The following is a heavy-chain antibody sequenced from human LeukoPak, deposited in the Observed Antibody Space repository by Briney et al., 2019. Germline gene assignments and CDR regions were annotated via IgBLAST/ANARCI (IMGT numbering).Heavy chain of an antibody. CDR1: GGTFSSYA. CDR2: IIPIFGTA. J-gene: IGHJ4*02. D-gene: IGHD6-19*01. Sequence: SVKVSCKASGGTFSSYAISWVRQAPGQGLEWMGGIIPIFGTANCAQKFQGRVTITADKSTSTAYMELSSLRSEDTAVYYCASTPQWLVPQNFDYWGQGTLVTVSS. V-gene: IGHV1-69*06. CDR3: ASTPQWLVPQNFDY.